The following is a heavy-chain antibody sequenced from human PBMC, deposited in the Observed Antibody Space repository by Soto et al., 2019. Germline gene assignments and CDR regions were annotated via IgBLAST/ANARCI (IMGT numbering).Heavy chain of an antibody. CDR3: AKKYRGPGITGTTRESLFDY. J-gene: IGHJ4*02. V-gene: IGHV3-23*01. CDR1: GFTFSSYA. Sequence: GGSLRLSCAASGFTFSSYAMSWVRQAPGKGLEWVSAISGSGGSTYYADSVKGRFTISRDNSKNTLYLQMNSLRAEDTAVYHCAKKYRGPGITGTTRESLFDYWGQGTLVTVSS. D-gene: IGHD1-7*01. CDR2: ISGSGGST.